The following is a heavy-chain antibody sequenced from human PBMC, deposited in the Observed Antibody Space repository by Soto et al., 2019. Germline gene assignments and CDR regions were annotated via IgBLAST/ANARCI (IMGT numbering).Heavy chain of an antibody. CDR2: IYYSGGT. V-gene: IGHV4-31*03. CDR1: GGSISSGGYH. D-gene: IGHD2-2*01. CDR3: ARYCSSTSCYISLGNWFDP. J-gene: IGHJ5*02. Sequence: QVQLQESGPGLVKPSQTLSLTCTVSGGSISSGGYHWSWIRQHPGRGLEWIGYIYYSGGTYYNPSLKSRVIISADTSKNQFSLKLSSVTAADTAVYYCARYCSSTSCYISLGNWFDPWGQGTLVTVSS.